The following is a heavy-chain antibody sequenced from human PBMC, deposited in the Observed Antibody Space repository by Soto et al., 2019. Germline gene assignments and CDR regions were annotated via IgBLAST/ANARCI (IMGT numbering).Heavy chain of an antibody. Sequence: QITLKESGPPLVKPTQTLTLTCTFSGFSLSTSGVGVGWIRQPPGKALEWLAVIYWDDDKRYSPSLKSRLTNTKANSXXQXVXXMTNMDPVDTATYYCAHTYYYDSNVYYEGWIWFDPWGQGTLVTVSS. D-gene: IGHD3-22*01. J-gene: IGHJ5*02. V-gene: IGHV2-5*02. CDR2: IYWDDDK. CDR1: GFSLSTSGVG. CDR3: AHTYYYDSNVYYEGWIWFDP.